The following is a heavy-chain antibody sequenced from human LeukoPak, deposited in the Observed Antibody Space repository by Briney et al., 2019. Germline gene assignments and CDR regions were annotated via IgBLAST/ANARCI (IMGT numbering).Heavy chain of an antibody. CDR2: IIPIFGTA. CDR1: GGTFSSCA. D-gene: IGHD3-16*02. Sequence: GASVKVSCKASGGTFSSCAISWVRQAPGQGLEWMGGIIPIFGTANYEQKFQGRVTITTDESTSTAYMELSSLRAEDTAVYYCARGYVWGSYRSNWFDPWGQGTLVTVSS. CDR3: ARGYVWGSYRSNWFDP. V-gene: IGHV1-69*05. J-gene: IGHJ5*02.